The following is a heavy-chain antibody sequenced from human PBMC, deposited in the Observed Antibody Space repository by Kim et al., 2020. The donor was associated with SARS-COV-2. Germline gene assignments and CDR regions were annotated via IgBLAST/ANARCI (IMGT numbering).Heavy chain of an antibody. CDR1: GFGFSGHS. CDR2: TSGSSSTT. J-gene: IGHJ3*01. D-gene: IGHD4-17*01. V-gene: IGHV3-23*01. CDR3: AQARHAYGDWEAFDV. Sequence: GGSLRLSCAASGFGFSGHSMSWVRQAPGKGLEWVAYTSGSSSTTYYAASVKGRFTISRDNSKNTQYTQMNSLRADDTAVYFCAQARHAYGDWEAFDVWGQGTMVTVSA.